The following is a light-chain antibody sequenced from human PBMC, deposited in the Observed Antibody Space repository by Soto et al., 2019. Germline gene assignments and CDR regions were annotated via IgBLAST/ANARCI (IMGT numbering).Light chain of an antibody. CDR2: GAS. CDR1: QSISSW. CDR3: QQYSSSSPT. V-gene: IGKV1-5*01. J-gene: IGKJ2*01. Sequence: DIQMTQSPSTLSASVGDRVTITCRASQSISSWLAWYQQKPGKAPKLLIYGASSLESGAPSRFSGSGSVTEFTLTIDSLQPDDFATYHCQQYSSSSPTFGQGTKLEI.